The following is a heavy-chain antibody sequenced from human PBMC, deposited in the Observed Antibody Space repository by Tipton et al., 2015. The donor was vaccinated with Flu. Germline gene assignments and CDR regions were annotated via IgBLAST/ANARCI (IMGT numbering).Heavy chain of an antibody. CDR3: ASPLLGGGAGYDALDI. CDR2: IYTSGST. CDR1: GGSISSGSYY. V-gene: IGHV4-61*02. Sequence: TLSLTCTVSGGSISSGSYYWSWIRQPAGKGLEWIGRIYTSGSTNSNPSLRSRVTIAVDTSKNQFSLKLSSVTAADTAVYYCASPLLGGGAGYDALDIWGQGTMVTVSS. D-gene: IGHD3-16*01. J-gene: IGHJ3*02.